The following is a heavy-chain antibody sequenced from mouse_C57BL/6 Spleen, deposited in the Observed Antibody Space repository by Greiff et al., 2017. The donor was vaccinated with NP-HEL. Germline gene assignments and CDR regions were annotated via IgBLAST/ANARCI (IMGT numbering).Heavy chain of an antibody. Sequence: VQLQQSGAELVRPGSSVKLSCKASGYTFTSYWMHWVKQRPIQGLEWIGNIDPSDSETHYNQKFKDKATLTVDKSSSTAYMQLSSLTSEDSAVYYCARAYSLRVYYAMDYWGQGTSVTVSS. D-gene: IGHD2-10*01. CDR3: ARAYSLRVYYAMDY. J-gene: IGHJ4*01. CDR2: IDPSDSET. V-gene: IGHV1-52*01. CDR1: GYTFTSYW.